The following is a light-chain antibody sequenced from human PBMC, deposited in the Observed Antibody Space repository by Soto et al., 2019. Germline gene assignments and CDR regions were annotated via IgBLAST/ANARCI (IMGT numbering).Light chain of an antibody. J-gene: IGLJ2*01. V-gene: IGLV2-11*01. CDR3: CSYAGSYTFGV. CDR2: EVT. CDR1: SSDVGAYNY. Sequence: QSVLTQPRSVSGSPGQSVSISCSGTSSDVGAYNYVSWYQQHPGKAPKLMIYEVTKRPSGVPDRFSGSKSGNTASLTISGLQAEDDADYYCCSYAGSYTFGVFGGGTKLTVL.